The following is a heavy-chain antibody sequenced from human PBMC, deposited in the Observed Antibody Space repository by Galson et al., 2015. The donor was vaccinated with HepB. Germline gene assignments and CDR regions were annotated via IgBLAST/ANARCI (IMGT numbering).Heavy chain of an antibody. CDR2: ISGSGGTT. J-gene: IGHJ2*01. CDR3: AKDWHFDL. Sequence: SLRLSCAASEFTFSIYAMSWVRQAPGKGLEWVSAISGSGGTTHYAGSVKGRFTISRDNSKNTLYLQMNSLRVDDTAVYSCAKDWHFDLWGRGTLVTVSS. V-gene: IGHV3-23*01. CDR1: EFTFSIYA.